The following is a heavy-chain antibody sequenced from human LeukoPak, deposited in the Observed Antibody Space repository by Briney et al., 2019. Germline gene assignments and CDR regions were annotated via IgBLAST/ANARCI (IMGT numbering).Heavy chain of an antibody. CDR1: GGSISSGGYY. Sequence: SETLSLTCTVSGGSISSGGYYWSWIRQHPGKGLEWIGYIYYSGSTFYNPSLKSRVTISVDTSKNQFSLKLSSVTAADTAVYYCARAKRKRTDIVVVPAAYYFDYWGQGTLATVSS. V-gene: IGHV4-31*03. CDR3: ARAKRKRTDIVVVPAAYYFDY. CDR2: IYYSGST. D-gene: IGHD2-2*01. J-gene: IGHJ4*02.